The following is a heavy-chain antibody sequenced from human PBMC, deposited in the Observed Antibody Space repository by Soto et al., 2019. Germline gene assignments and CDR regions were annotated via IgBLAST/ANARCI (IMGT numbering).Heavy chain of an antibody. V-gene: IGHV4-4*02. D-gene: IGHD1-26*01. CDR2: IYHAGST. J-gene: IGHJ4*02. CDR3: ARGPPIVRNTTPLDS. CDR1: GGSITNSNW. Sequence: SETLSLTCTVSGGSITNSNWWSWVRLPPAKGLEWIGDIYHAGSTKYNPSLERRVTISVDTSNNQFALTLTSVTAADTAVYFCARGPPIVRNTTPLDSWGQGTLVTVSS.